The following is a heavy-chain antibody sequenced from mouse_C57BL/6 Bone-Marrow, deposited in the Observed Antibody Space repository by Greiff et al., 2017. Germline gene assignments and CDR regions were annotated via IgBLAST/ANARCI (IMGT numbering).Heavy chain of an antibody. CDR1: GFTFSSYA. Sequence: EVKLMESGGGLVKPGGSLKLSCAASGFTFSSYAMSWVRQTPEKRLEWVATISDGGSYTYYPDNVKGRFTISRDNAKNNLYLQMSHLKSEDTAMYYCARAEPPPPGHYAMDYWGQGTSVTVSS. CDR3: ARAEPPPPGHYAMDY. CDR2: ISDGGSYT. J-gene: IGHJ4*01. V-gene: IGHV5-4*03.